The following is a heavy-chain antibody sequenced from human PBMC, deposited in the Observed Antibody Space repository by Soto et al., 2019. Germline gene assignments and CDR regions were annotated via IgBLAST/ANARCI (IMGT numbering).Heavy chain of an antibody. Sequence: EVQLVESGGDLVKPGGSLRLSCAASGFSFNDAWMKWFRQAPGKGLEWVGRIKSKTDGGTTDYAAPVKGRFTISRDDSQDTLYLQMTSLKTADTAVYYCTTYSGVAGRPLPSFWGQGTLVTVSS. J-gene: IGHJ4*02. CDR1: GFSFNDAW. CDR2: IKSKTDGGTT. D-gene: IGHD6-6*01. CDR3: TTYSGVAGRPLPSF. V-gene: IGHV3-15*07.